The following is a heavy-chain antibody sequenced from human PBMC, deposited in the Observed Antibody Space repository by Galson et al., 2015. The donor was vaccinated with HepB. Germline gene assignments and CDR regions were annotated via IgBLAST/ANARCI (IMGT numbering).Heavy chain of an antibody. Sequence: TLSLTCSVSGGPISNGVYYWSWIRQSPGQGLEWIGHIFYRGSTYYKSSLENRVTISVDTSKNHFSLKLNFVTAADTAVYYCARLERNSGSLDYWGQGTLVTVSS. V-gene: IGHV4-30-4*01. CDR2: IFYRGST. D-gene: IGHD3-10*01. J-gene: IGHJ4*02. CDR1: GGPISNGVYY. CDR3: ARLERNSGSLDY.